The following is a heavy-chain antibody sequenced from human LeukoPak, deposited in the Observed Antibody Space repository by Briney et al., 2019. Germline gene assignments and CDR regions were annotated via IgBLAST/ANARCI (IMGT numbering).Heavy chain of an antibody. D-gene: IGHD3-10*02. CDR2: INTDGRVT. CDR3: IRETHVGLHLEY. Sequence: GGSLRLSCVASGFTFTTYWMHWVRQVPGKGLVWVARINTDGRVTTYADSVKGRFTVSRDNAENTLYLQMNNLRPEDTAVYYCIRETHVGLHLEYWGQGTLATDSA. J-gene: IGHJ4*02. V-gene: IGHV3-74*01. CDR1: GFTFTTYW.